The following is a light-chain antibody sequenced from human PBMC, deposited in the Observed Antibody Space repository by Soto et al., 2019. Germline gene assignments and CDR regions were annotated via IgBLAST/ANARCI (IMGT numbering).Light chain of an antibody. CDR2: AAS. CDR1: QAINNY. CDR3: QKFNAVPT. Sequence: DIQMTQSPSSLSASVGDRVTITCRASQAINNYLAWYQQKPGKVPTLLTPAASTLQSGVPSRVSASRSGTDFTLTISSLQPEDVATYYCQKFNAVPTFGGGTKVEI. V-gene: IGKV1-27*01. J-gene: IGKJ4*01.